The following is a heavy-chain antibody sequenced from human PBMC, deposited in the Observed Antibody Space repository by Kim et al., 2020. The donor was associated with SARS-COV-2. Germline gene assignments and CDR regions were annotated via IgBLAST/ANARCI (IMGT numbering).Heavy chain of an antibody. D-gene: IGHD3-16*01. CDR3: VRGSSAGASTYFDS. CDR1: GGSISGTTYY. Sequence: SETLSLTCTVSGGSISGTTYYWGWVRQPPGKGLEWIAYVYSSRTSYYSPSLKSRVNMSVDTSKNQFSLKLTSVTAADTAVYYCVRGSSAGASTYFDSWGQGTLVSVSS. CDR2: VYSSRTS. J-gene: IGHJ4*02. V-gene: IGHV4-39*01.